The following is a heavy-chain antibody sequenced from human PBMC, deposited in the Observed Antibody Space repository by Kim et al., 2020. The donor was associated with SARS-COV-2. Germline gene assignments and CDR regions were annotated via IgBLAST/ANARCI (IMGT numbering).Heavy chain of an antibody. D-gene: IGHD3-3*01. J-gene: IGHJ4*02. Sequence: GGSLRLSCAASGFTFSSYWMSWVRQAPGKGLEWVANIKQDGSEKYYVDSVKGRFTISRDNAKNSLYLQMNSLRAEDTAVYYCARAPYDFWSGSGLDYWGQGTLVTVSS. CDR2: IKQDGSEK. CDR3: ARAPYDFWSGSGLDY. CDR1: GFTFSSYW. V-gene: IGHV3-7*03.